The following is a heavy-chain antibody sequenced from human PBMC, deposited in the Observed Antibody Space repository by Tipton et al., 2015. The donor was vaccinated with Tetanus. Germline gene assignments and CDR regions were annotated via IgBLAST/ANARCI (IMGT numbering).Heavy chain of an antibody. Sequence: SLRLSCAASGFTVSSNYMSWVRQAPGKGLEWVSVIYSGGSTYYADSVKGRFTISRDNSKNTLYLQMNSLRAEDTAVYYCARDITGRSSGYFDLWGRGTLVTVSS. J-gene: IGHJ2*01. V-gene: IGHV3-53*01. CDR2: IYSGGST. CDR1: GFTVSSNY. CDR3: ARDITGRSSGYFDL. D-gene: IGHD1-20*01.